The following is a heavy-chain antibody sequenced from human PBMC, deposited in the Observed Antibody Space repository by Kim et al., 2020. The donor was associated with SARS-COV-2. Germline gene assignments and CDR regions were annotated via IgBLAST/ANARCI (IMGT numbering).Heavy chain of an antibody. Sequence: GGSLRLSCAASGFTFSSYAMSWVRQAPGKGLEWVSAISGSGGSTYYADSVKGRFTISRDNSKNTLYLQMNSLRAEDTAVYYCAKDPAGHCTNGVCNYYYYGMDVWGQGTTVTVSS. J-gene: IGHJ6*02. CDR1: GFTFSSYA. D-gene: IGHD2-8*01. V-gene: IGHV3-23*01. CDR2: ISGSGGST. CDR3: AKDPAGHCTNGVCNYYYYGMDV.